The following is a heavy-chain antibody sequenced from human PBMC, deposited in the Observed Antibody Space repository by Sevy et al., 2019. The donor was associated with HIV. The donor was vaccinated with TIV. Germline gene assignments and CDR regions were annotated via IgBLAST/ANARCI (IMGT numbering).Heavy chain of an antibody. J-gene: IGHJ3*02. Sequence: SETLSLTCTVSGGYMSSYCWSWIRQPPGKGLEWIGYIYYSGSTNYNPTLKSRVTISVDTSKNQFSLKLSSVTAADTAVYYCARVEASGYTNDAFDIWGQGPMVTVSS. D-gene: IGHD3-3*01. CDR1: GGYMSSYC. CDR3: ARVEASGYTNDAFDI. V-gene: IGHV4-59*01. CDR2: IYYSGST.